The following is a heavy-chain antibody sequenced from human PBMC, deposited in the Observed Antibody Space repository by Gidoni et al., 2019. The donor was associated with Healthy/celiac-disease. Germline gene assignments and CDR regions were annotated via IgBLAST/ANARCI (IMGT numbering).Heavy chain of an antibody. V-gene: IGHV3-23*01. CDR2: ISGSGGST. Sequence: EVQLLESGGGLVQPGGSLRFSCAASGFTFSSYAMSWVRQAPGKGLEWVSAISGSGGSTYYADSVKGRFTISRDNSKNTLYLQRNSLRAEDTAVYYCAKVGYYYDSSGPPHYFDYWGQGTLVTVSS. D-gene: IGHD3-22*01. J-gene: IGHJ4*02. CDR1: GFTFSSYA. CDR3: AKVGYYYDSSGPPHYFDY.